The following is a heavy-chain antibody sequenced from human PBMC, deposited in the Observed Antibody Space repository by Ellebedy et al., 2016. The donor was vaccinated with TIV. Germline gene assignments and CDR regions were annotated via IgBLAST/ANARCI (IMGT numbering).Heavy chain of an antibody. V-gene: IGHV3-7*03. D-gene: IGHD4-17*01. CDR1: GFTFSRYR. Sequence: GESLKISCAASGFTFSRYRMTWVRQGPGKGLEWVAKIKQDGSEKFYVDSVKGRFTISRDNAKYSLYLQMNSLRAEDTAVYYCAKLPYGVPYFDYWGQGTLVTVSS. CDR2: IKQDGSEK. J-gene: IGHJ4*02. CDR3: AKLPYGVPYFDY.